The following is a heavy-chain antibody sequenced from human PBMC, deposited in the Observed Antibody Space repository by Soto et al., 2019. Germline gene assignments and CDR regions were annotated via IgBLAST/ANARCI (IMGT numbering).Heavy chain of an antibody. CDR1: GGTFSSYT. Sequence: SVKVSCKASGGTFSSYTISWVRQAPGQGLEWMGRIIPILGIANYAQKFQGRVTITTDKSTSTAYMELSSLRSEDTAVYYCEREASSGRPYDYLGEGPLGTVS. J-gene: IGHJ4*02. CDR2: IIPILGIA. V-gene: IGHV1-69*04. D-gene: IGHD6-25*01. CDR3: EREASSGRPYDY.